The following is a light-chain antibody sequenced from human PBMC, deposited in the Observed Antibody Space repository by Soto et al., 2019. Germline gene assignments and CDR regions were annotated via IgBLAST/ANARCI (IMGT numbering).Light chain of an antibody. CDR2: GAC. Sequence: EIVLTQSPGTLSLSPGERATLSCRASQSVSSSYLAWYQQKPGQAPRLLIYGACSRATGIPDRFSGSGSGTDFTLTISRLEPEDFAVYYCQQYGGSPRTFGQGTKLEIK. V-gene: IGKV3-20*01. CDR3: QQYGGSPRT. J-gene: IGKJ2*01. CDR1: QSVSSSY.